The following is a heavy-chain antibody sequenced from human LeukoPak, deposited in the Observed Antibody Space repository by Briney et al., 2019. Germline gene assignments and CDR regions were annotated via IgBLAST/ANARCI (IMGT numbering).Heavy chain of an antibody. D-gene: IGHD3-10*02. V-gene: IGHV3-23*01. CDR3: AKEACSGSYQETYYFDY. J-gene: IGHJ4*02. CDR2: ISGSGGST. Sequence: PGGSLRLSCAASGFTFSSYAMSWVRQAPGKGLEWVSAISGSGGSTYYADSVKGRFTISRDNSKNTLYLQMNSLRAEDTAVYYCAKEACSGSYQETYYFDYWGQGTLVTVSS. CDR1: GFTFSSYA.